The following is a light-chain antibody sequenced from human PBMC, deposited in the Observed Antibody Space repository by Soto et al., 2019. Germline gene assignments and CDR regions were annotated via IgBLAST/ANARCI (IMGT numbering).Light chain of an antibody. CDR2: AAS. J-gene: IGKJ1*01. CDR1: QTITSNY. Sequence: EIVLTQSPGTLSLSPGERATLSCRASQTITSNYLAWYQQKAGQAPRLLIYAASSRATGISDRFSGSGSGTDFTLTISRLEPEDVAVYYCQQYAGSPRTFGLGTKVEIK. V-gene: IGKV3-20*01. CDR3: QQYAGSPRT.